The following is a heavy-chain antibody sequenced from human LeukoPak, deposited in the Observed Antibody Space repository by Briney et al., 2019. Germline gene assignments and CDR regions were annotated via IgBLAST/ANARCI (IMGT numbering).Heavy chain of an antibody. CDR1: GYTFTGYY. CDR2: ISAYNGNT. D-gene: IGHD3-9*01. CDR3: ARDYYDILTGYSQPDYYYYYGMDV. Sequence: GASVKVSCKASGYTFTGYYMHWVRQAPGQGLEWMGWISAYNGNTNYAQKLQGRVTMTTDTSTSTAYMELRSLRSDDTAVYYCARDYYDILTGYSQPDYYYYYGMDVWGQGTTVTVSS. J-gene: IGHJ6*02. V-gene: IGHV1-18*04.